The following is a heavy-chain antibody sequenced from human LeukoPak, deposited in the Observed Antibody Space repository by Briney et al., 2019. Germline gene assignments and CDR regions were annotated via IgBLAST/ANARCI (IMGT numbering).Heavy chain of an antibody. CDR1: GGSISSGDYY. J-gene: IGHJ2*01. D-gene: IGHD3-22*01. V-gene: IGHV4-30-4*01. Sequence: SETLSPTCTVSGGSISSGDYYWSWIRQPPGKGLEWIGYIYYSGSTYYNPSLKSRVAISVDTSKNQFSLKLSSVTAADTAVYYCARGVVVITRYWYFDLWGRGTLVTVSS. CDR3: ARGVVVITRYWYFDL. CDR2: IYYSGST.